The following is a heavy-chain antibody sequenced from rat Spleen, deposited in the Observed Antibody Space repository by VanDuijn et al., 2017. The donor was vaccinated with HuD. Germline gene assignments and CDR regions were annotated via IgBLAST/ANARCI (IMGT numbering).Heavy chain of an antibody. CDR3: ARGRDSYAHFDY. Sequence: QVQLKESGPGLVQPSQTLSLTCTVSGFSLTSYHVSWVRQPPGKSLVWMGTIWAGGGTNYNSAVKSRLSISRDTSRSQVFLKMNSRQPEEPGTEYSARGRDSYAHFDYWGQGVMVTVSS. J-gene: IGHJ2*01. CDR1: GFSLTSYH. CDR2: IWAGGGT. V-gene: IGHV2-72*01. D-gene: IGHD1-12*01.